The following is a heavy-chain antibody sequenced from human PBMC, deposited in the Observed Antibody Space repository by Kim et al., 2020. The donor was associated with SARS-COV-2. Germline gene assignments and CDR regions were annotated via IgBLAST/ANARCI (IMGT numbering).Heavy chain of an antibody. Sequence: GGSMRLSCAASGFTFSGSAMPWVRQSSGKGLECVCRSRSKPNRSATAYAAPVKVRFTISRDDSKNTAYLQMNNPKTEDTAVYYCTRAPGTTLAFWDAFD. CDR3: TRAPGTTLAFWDAFD. V-gene: IGHV3-73*01. D-gene: IGHD1-1*01. CDR2: SRSKPNRSAT. J-gene: IGHJ3*02. CDR1: GFTFSGSA.